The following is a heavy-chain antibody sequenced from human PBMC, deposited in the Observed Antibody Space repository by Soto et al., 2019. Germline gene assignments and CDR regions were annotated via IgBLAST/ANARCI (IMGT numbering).Heavy chain of an antibody. D-gene: IGHD5-18*01. CDR1: GFTFSNAW. CDR3: TTDFKGDTAVDY. Sequence: GGSLRLSCAASGFTFSNAWMSWVRQASGKGLEWVGRIKSKTDGETTDYAAPVKGRFTISRDDSKNTLYLHMSSLQTEDTALYYCTTDFKGDTAVDYWGQGTLVTVSS. CDR2: IKSKTDGETT. J-gene: IGHJ4*02. V-gene: IGHV3-15*01.